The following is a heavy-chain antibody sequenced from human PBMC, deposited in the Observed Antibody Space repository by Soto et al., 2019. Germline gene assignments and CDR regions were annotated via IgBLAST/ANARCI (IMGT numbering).Heavy chain of an antibody. CDR2: IWHDGSIN. D-gene: IGHD3-16*01. Sequence: QVHLMESGGGVVKPGRSLRLSCEASGFTFSHFGMHWVRQAPGRGLEWVAVIWHDGSINYYGDSVKGRSTVSRDNSKNALYLQMNRLRAEDTAIYFCAMQTRGGALYSWGQGTLVTVSA. J-gene: IGHJ5*02. V-gene: IGHV3-33*01. CDR3: AMQTRGGALYS. CDR1: GFTFSHFG.